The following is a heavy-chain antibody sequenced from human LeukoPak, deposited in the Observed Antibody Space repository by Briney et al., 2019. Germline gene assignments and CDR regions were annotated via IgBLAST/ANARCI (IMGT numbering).Heavy chain of an antibody. CDR2: ITTSSETI. J-gene: IGHJ4*02. CDR3: VRDSVGGSFDF. Sequence: GGSLRLSCAASGFAFSSYAMNWVRQAPGKGLEWVSFITTSSETIYYADSMKGRFTISRDNAENSLYLQMSSLRAEDTAVYYCVRDSVGGSFDFWGQGTLVTVSS. V-gene: IGHV3-48*01. CDR1: GFAFSSYA. D-gene: IGHD5/OR15-5a*01.